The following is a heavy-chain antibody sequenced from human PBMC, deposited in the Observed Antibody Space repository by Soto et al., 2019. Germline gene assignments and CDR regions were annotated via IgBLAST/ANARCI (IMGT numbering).Heavy chain of an antibody. D-gene: IGHD1-1*01. CDR3: ARPDDSYGLDV. V-gene: IGHV1-3*01. CDR1: ENTFSTYL. J-gene: IGHJ6*02. CDR2: HNGNYGQT. Sequence: ASVKVSCKASENTFSTYLVSWVRQVHGQGLEWMGWHNGNYGQTEYSQKFQGRVTITTDTSAKTAYLELRSLTSEDTAVYYCARPDDSYGLDVWGQGTMVTVYS.